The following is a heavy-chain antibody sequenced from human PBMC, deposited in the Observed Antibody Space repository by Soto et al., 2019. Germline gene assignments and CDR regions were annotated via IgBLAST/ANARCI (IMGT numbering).Heavy chain of an antibody. CDR1: GFTFSSYS. J-gene: IGHJ3*02. Sequence: GGSLRLSCAASGFTFSSYSMNWVRQAPGKGLEWVSSISSSSSYIYYADSVKGRFTISRDNAKNSLYLQMNSLRAEDTAVYYCARGGGIYAEWLRFFAFDIWGQGTMVTVSS. V-gene: IGHV3-21*01. CDR3: ARGGGIYAEWLRFFAFDI. CDR2: ISSSSSYI. D-gene: IGHD5-12*01.